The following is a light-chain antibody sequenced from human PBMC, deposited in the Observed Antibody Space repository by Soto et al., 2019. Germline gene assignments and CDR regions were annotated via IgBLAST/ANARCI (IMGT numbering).Light chain of an antibody. J-gene: IGLJ1*01. CDR3: SSYAGSNKV. Sequence: QSVLTQPPSASGSPGQSVTISCTGTSSDVGGYNYVSRYQQHPGKAPKLMIYEVSKRPSGVPDRFSGSKSGNTASLTVSGLQAEDEADYYCSSYAGSNKVFGTGTKVTVL. CDR2: EVS. CDR1: SSDVGGYNY. V-gene: IGLV2-8*01.